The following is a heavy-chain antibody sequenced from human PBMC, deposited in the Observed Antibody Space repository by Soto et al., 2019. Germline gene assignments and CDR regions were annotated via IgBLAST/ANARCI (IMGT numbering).Heavy chain of an antibody. CDR2: ISYDGSNK. CDR3: AREGEDGGNYYGMDV. CDR1: GFTFSSYS. D-gene: IGHD3-16*01. V-gene: IGHV3-30-3*01. Sequence: PXVSLRLSFAASGFTFSSYSMHWVRQDPGKGLEWVAVISYDGSNKYYADSVKGRFTISRDNSKNTLYLQMNSLRAEDTAVYYCAREGEDGGNYYGMDVWGQGTTVTVSS. J-gene: IGHJ6*02.